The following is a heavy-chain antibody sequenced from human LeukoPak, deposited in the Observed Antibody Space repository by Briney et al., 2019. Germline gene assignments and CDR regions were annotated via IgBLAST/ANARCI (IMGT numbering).Heavy chain of an antibody. CDR1: GFSFADAT. J-gene: IGHJ6*03. CDR2: INWNSGTM. V-gene: IGHV3-9*01. CDR3: AKDPYMDV. Sequence: PGGSLRLSCAASGFSFADATMHWVRQVPGKGPERVSGINWNSGTMGYADSVKGRFTVSRDNAKNSLYLQVNSLKTEDTALYYCAKDPYMDVWGKGTTVTVSS.